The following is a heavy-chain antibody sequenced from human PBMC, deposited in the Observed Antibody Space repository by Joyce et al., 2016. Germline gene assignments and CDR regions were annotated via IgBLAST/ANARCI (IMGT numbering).Heavy chain of an antibody. V-gene: IGHV1-2*02. Sequence: QVQVVQSGAEMKKPGASVKVSCKASGYTFIDYYLHWVRQAPGQGLEWMGWISPKRGGTRFAQKFQGRVTMTRDTSISTAYMELRRLRSDDTAVYYCARPRYDRGWYFDLWGRGTLVTVSS. CDR2: ISPKRGGT. J-gene: IGHJ2*01. CDR3: ARPRYDRGWYFDL. D-gene: IGHD3-10*02. CDR1: GYTFIDYY.